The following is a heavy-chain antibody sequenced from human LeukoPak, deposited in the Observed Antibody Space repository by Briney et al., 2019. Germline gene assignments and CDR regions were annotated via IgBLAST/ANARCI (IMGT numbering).Heavy chain of an antibody. CDR3: ACRDLTSTWSFP. J-gene: IGHJ5*02. CDR2: IYPGDSRI. Sequence: GESLKISCQGFGYSFTSYWIGWVRQMPGKGMEWMGVIYPGDSRIRYNPSFQGQVAISVDKSISTAYLQWVSLKASDTAMYYCACRDLTSTWSFPWGQGTLVTVSS. V-gene: IGHV5-51*01. D-gene: IGHD6-13*01. CDR1: GYSFTSYW.